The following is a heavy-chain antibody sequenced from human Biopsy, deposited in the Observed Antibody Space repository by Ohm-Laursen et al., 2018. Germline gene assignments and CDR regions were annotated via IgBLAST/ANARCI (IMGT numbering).Heavy chain of an antibody. Sequence: ASVKVSCKVSGYTLNELSMHWVRQVPGKGLEWMGGFAPENGKTVYAQNFQARVSLTEDASTDTAYMELRSLRCKDTAVYFCAADINVWNVNDWGQGTQVTVSS. J-gene: IGHJ4*02. D-gene: IGHD1-1*01. V-gene: IGHV1-24*01. CDR1: GYTLNELS. CDR3: AADINVWNVND. CDR2: FAPENGKT.